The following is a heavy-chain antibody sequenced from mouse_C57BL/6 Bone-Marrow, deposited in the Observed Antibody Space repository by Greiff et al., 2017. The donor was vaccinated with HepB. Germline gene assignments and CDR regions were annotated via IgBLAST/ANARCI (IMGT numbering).Heavy chain of an antibody. J-gene: IGHJ2*01. V-gene: IGHV1-72*01. D-gene: IGHD4-1*01. CDR3: ARGPNWVSYYFDY. Sequence: VQLQQSGAELVKPGASVKLSCKASGYTFTSYWMHWVKQRPGRGLEWIGRIDPNSGGTKYNEKFKSKATLTVDKPSSTAYMQLSSLTSEDSAVYYCARGPNWVSYYFDYWGQGTTLTVSS. CDR2: IDPNSGGT. CDR1: GYTFTSYW.